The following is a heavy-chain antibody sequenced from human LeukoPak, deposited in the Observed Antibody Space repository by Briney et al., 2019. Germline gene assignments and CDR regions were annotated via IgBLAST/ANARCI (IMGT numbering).Heavy chain of an antibody. V-gene: IGHV3-30-3*01. J-gene: IGHJ4*02. Sequence: GGSLRLSCAASGFTFSSYAMHWVRQAPGKGLEWVAVVLSDGSNKFYADSVKGRFTISRDNSKNTLYLQMNSLRAEDTAVYYCAKALYSSGWYRFDFWGQGTLVTVSS. CDR2: VLSDGSNK. CDR3: AKALYSSGWYRFDF. D-gene: IGHD6-19*01. CDR1: GFTFSSYA.